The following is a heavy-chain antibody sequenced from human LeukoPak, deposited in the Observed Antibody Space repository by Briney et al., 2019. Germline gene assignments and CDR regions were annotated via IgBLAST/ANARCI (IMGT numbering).Heavy chain of an antibody. J-gene: IGHJ6*03. V-gene: IGHV4-59*01. CDR3: ARVKEGYSYGYGDYYYYYMDV. CDR1: GGSISSYY. CDR2: IYYSGST. D-gene: IGHD5-18*01. Sequence: SETLSPTCTVSGGSISSYYWSWIRQPPGKGLEWIGYIYYSGSTNYNPSLKSRVTISVDTSKNQFSLKLSSVTAADTAVYYCARVKEGYSYGYGDYYYYYMDVWGKGTTVTVS.